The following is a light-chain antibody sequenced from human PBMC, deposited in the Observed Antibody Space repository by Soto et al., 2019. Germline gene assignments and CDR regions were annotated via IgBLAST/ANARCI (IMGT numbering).Light chain of an antibody. V-gene: IGKV1-39*01. CDR2: AAS. CDR1: QSISSY. Sequence: DIQMTQSPSSLSASVGDRVTITCRASQSISSYLNWYQQNPGKAPKLLIYAASSLQSGVPSMFSGSGSGTDFPLTISSLQPEDFATYYCQQSYSTPITFGQGTRLEIK. J-gene: IGKJ5*01. CDR3: QQSYSTPIT.